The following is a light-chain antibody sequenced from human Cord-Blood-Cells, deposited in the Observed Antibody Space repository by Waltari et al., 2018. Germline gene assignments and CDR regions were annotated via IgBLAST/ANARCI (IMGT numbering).Light chain of an antibody. V-gene: IGLV2-11*01. CDR2: DVS. J-gene: IGLJ2*01. CDR3: CSYAGSYTFVV. CDR1: SSDVGGYNY. Sequence: QSALTQPRSVSGSPGQSVTISCTGTSSDVGGYNYVSWYQQHPGKAPKLMIYDVSKRPSGVPDRFCGSKSGNTASLTISGLQAEDEADYYCCSYAGSYTFVVFGGGTKLTVL.